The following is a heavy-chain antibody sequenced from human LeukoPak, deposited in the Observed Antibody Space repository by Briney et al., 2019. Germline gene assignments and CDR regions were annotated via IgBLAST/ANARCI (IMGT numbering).Heavy chain of an antibody. Sequence: ASVKVSCKASGYTFTGYYMNWVRQAPGQGLEWMGWINPNSGGTNYAQKFQGWVTMTRDTSISTAYMELSRLRSDDTAVYYCAREFAAMAGGYYFDYWGQGTLVTVSS. J-gene: IGHJ4*02. CDR2: INPNSGGT. V-gene: IGHV1-2*04. D-gene: IGHD5-18*01. CDR1: GYTFTGYY. CDR3: AREFAAMAGGYYFDY.